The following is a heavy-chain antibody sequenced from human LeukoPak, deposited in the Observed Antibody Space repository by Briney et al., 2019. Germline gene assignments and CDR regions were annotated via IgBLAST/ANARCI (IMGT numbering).Heavy chain of an antibody. V-gene: IGHV4-34*01. Sequence: SETLSLTCAVYGGSFSGYYWSWTRQLPGKGLEGIGEINHSGSTNYNPSLKSRVTISVDTSKNQFSLKLSSVTAADTAVSYCARLTKNDSGSFRFGKKKRGYMDVWGKGTTVTISS. CDR1: GGSFSGYY. D-gene: IGHD3-10*01. CDR3: ARLTKNDSGSFRFGKKKRGYMDV. CDR2: INHSGST. J-gene: IGHJ6*03.